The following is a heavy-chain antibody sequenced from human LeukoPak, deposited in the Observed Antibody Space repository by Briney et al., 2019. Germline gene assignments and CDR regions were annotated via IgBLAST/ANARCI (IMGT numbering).Heavy chain of an antibody. Sequence: GGSLRLSCAASGFTFSSYSMNWVRQAPGKGLEWVSSISSSSSYIYYADSVKGRFTISRDNAKNSPYLQMNSLRAEDTAVYYCARDRDDYYGSGSYFDHWGQGTLVTVSS. CDR2: ISSSSSYI. J-gene: IGHJ5*02. V-gene: IGHV3-21*01. D-gene: IGHD3-10*01. CDR1: GFTFSSYS. CDR3: ARDRDDYYGSGSYFDH.